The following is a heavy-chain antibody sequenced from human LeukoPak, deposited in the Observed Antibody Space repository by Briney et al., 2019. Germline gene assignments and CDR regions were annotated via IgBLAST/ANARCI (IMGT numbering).Heavy chain of an antibody. V-gene: IGHV3-30*02. Sequence: GGSLRLSCAASGFTFSSYDMHWVRQAPDKGLECVAFIRFDGNNKYYGDSVKGRFTISRDNSKNTLYLQMNSLRDEDTALYYCAKDGPTQGFDPYYFDYWGQGTLVTVSS. CDR1: GFTFSSYD. D-gene: IGHD3-10*01. CDR2: IRFDGNNK. J-gene: IGHJ4*02. CDR3: AKDGPTQGFDPYYFDY.